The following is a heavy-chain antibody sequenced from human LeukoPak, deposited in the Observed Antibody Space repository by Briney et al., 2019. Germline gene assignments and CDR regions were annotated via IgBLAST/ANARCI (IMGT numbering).Heavy chain of an antibody. V-gene: IGHV4-4*07. Sequence: SETLSLTCTVSGGSISSYYWSWIRQPPGKGLEWIGRIYTSGSTNYNPSLKSRVTMSVDTSKNQFSLKLSSVTAADTAVYYCAAIHSSSWYDYWGQGTLVTVSS. CDR1: GGSISSYY. CDR2: IYTSGST. J-gene: IGHJ4*02. CDR3: AAIHSSSWYDY. D-gene: IGHD6-13*01.